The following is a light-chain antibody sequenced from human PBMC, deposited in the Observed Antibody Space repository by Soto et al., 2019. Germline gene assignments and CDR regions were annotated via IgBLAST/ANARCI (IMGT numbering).Light chain of an antibody. J-gene: IGLJ1*01. CDR3: SSYSTSYFYF. V-gene: IGLV2-14*01. CDR2: GVT. Sequence: QSVLTQPASVSGSPGQSLTISCTGTTSDIGFYDYVSWYQQYPGNAPKLLIYGVTIRPSGISNRFSGSKSGSTASLTISGLRDEDEADHYCSSYSTSYFYFFGSGTKVTVL. CDR1: TSDIGFYDY.